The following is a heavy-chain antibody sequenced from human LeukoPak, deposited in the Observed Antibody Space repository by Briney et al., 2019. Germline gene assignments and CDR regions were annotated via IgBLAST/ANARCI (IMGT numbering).Heavy chain of an antibody. Sequence: GGSLRLSCAASGFTFSDYYMNWIRQAPGKGLEWVSSISSRSSYTDYADSVKGRFTISRDNAKNSLYLQMNSLRAEDTAVYYCARRPTVTTPLTAWGQGTLVTVSS. J-gene: IGHJ5*02. CDR1: GFTFSDYY. CDR3: ARRPTVTTPLTA. CDR2: ISSRSSYT. V-gene: IGHV3-11*03. D-gene: IGHD4-17*01.